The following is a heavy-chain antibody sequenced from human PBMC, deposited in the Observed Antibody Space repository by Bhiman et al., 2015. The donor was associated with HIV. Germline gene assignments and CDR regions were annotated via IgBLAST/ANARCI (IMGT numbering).Heavy chain of an antibody. CDR2: ISWNSGSI. J-gene: IGHJ4*02. D-gene: IGHD6-19*01. CDR1: GFTFDDYA. V-gene: IGHV3-9*01. CDR3: AKDIGYSSGWASFDY. Sequence: VQLVESGGGLVQPGRSLRLSCAASGFTFDDYAMHWVRQAPGKGLEWVSGISWNSGSIGYADSVKGRFTISRDNAKNSLYLQMNSLRAEDTALYYCAKDIGYSSGWASFDYWGQGTLVTVSS.